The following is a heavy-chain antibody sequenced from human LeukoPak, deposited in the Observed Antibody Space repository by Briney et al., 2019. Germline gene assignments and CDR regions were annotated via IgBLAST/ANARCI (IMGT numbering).Heavy chain of an antibody. CDR1: GFTFSSYG. D-gene: IGHD3-22*01. Sequence: GGSLRLSCAASGFTFSSYGMNWVRQAPGKGLEWVSAISGGGISTYYADSVRGRFTISRDNSKNTLYLQMNSLRAEDTAVYYCAKDRGYYDSSGYYGGSWFDYWGQGTLVTVSS. CDR3: AKDRGYYDSSGYYGGSWFDY. J-gene: IGHJ4*02. V-gene: IGHV3-23*01. CDR2: ISGGGIST.